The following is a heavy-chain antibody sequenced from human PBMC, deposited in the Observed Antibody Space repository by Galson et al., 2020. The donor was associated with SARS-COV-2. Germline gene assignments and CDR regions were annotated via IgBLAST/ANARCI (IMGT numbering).Heavy chain of an antibody. J-gene: IGHJ5*02. D-gene: IGHD3-3*01. CDR1: GGFISSTNYY. Sequence: SETLSLTCTVSGGFISSTNYYWGWIRQSPDKKLEWIGTIYHTETAYYNPSLKSRVTIFLDTRNNQFSLELTSVTAADTAVYYCATTYYDAWNGPYSGNWFDPWGQGIPVTVSS. CDR3: ATTYYDAWNGPYSGNWFDP. CDR2: IYHTETA. V-gene: IGHV4-39*01.